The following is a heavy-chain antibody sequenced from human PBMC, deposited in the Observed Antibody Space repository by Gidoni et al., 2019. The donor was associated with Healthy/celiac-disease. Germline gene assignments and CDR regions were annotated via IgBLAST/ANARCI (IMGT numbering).Heavy chain of an antibody. J-gene: IGHJ6*03. CDR2: T. V-gene: IGHV4-39*01. CDR3: ARHERSTVTMRYYYYYMDV. D-gene: IGHD4-17*01. Sequence: TYYNPSLKSRVTISVDTSKNQFSLKLSSVTAADTAVYYCARHERSTVTMRYYYYYMDVWGKGTTVTVSS.